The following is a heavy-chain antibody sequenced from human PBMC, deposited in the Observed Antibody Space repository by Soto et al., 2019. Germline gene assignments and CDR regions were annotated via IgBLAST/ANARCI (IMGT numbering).Heavy chain of an antibody. V-gene: IGHV1-69*13. CDR2: IIPIFGTA. J-gene: IGHJ4*02. CDR1: GGTFSSYA. D-gene: IGHD3-22*01. CDR3: ARGLSAFSRDSSRYYY. Sequence: ASVKVSCKASGGTFSSYAISWVRQAPGQGLEWMGGIIPIFGTANYAQKFQGRVTITADESTSTAYMELSSLRSEDTAVYYCARGLSAFSRDSSRYYYWGPGTLVTVSS.